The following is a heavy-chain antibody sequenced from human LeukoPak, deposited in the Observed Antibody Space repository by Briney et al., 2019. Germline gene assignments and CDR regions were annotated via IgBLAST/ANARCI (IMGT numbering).Heavy chain of an antibody. Sequence: PSETLSLTCTVSGYSISSGYYWGWIRQPPGKGLEWIGSIYHSGSTYYNPSLKSRVTISVDTSKNQFSLKLSSVTAADTAVYYCARPVAGTSFFDYWGQGTLVTVSS. V-gene: IGHV4-38-2*02. CDR3: ARPVAGTSFFDY. D-gene: IGHD6-19*01. CDR1: GYSISSGYY. J-gene: IGHJ4*02. CDR2: IYHSGST.